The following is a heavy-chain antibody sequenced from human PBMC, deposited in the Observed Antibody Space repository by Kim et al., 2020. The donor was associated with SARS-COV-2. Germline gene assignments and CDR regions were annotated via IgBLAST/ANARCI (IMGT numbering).Heavy chain of an antibody. J-gene: IGHJ4*02. CDR1: GVSITSNTKY. CDR3: ARQRSANLRIDS. V-gene: IGHV4-39*01. CDR2: VYYSGST. Sequence: SETLSLTCAVSGVSITSNTKYWGWIRQPPGKGLEWIGSVYYSGSTYYNPSLKRRVIISLDSSKNHFSLSLSSLTAADTAVYFCARQRSANLRIDSWGQGTLVTVS.